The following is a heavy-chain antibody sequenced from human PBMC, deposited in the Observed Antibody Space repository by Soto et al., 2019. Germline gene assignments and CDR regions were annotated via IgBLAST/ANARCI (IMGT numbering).Heavy chain of an antibody. V-gene: IGHV4-34*01. CDR2: INHSGST. J-gene: IGHJ4*02. CDR1: GGSFSGYY. D-gene: IGHD5-12*01. Sequence: QVQLQQWGAGLLKPSETLSLTCAVYGGSFSGYYWSWIRQPPGKGLEWIGEINHSGSTNYNPSLKSRVTISVDTSKNQFSLKLSSVTAADTAVYYCARGPEEMATFYWGQGTLVTVSS. CDR3: ARGPEEMATFY.